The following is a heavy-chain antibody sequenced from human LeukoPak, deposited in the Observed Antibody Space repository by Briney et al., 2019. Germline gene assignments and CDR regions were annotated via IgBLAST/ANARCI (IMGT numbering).Heavy chain of an antibody. V-gene: IGHV3-9*01. Sequence: PGRSLRLSCSASGFIFDDYAMHWVRQAPGKGLEWVSGLSWNGDNIDYADSVKGRFTISRDNAKNSLYLQMDSLRAEDTAVYYCARDHTNYGDYVFVYWGQGTLVTVSS. CDR1: GFIFDDYA. CDR3: ARDHTNYGDYVFVY. D-gene: IGHD4-17*01. CDR2: LSWNGDNI. J-gene: IGHJ4*02.